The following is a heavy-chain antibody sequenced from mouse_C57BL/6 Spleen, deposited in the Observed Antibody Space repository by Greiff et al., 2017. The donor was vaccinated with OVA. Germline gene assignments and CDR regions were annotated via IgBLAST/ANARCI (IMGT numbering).Heavy chain of an antibody. J-gene: IGHJ1*03. Sequence: VQLQQSGAELVKPGASVKLSCTASGFNIKDYYMHWVKQRTEQGLEWIGRIDPEDGETKYAPKFQGKATITADTSSNPAYLPLRSLTSADTAVSDWARWAGGGGYGYVEGWGTGTTVTVSS. V-gene: IGHV14-2*01. CDR2: IDPEDGET. CDR3: ARWAGGGGYGYVEG. CDR1: GFNIKDYY. D-gene: IGHD3-3*01.